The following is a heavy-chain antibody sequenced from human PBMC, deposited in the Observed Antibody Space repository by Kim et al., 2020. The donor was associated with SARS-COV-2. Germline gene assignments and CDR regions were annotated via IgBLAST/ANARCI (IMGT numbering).Heavy chain of an antibody. CDR3: ARGMVRGVTAKNWFDP. CDR1: GYTFTGYY. D-gene: IGHD3-10*01. J-gene: IGHJ5*02. Sequence: ASVKVSCKASGYTFTGYYMHWVRQAPGQGLEWMGWINPNSGGTNYAQKFQGRVTMTRDTSISTAYMELSRLRSDDTAVYYCARGMVRGVTAKNWFDPWGQGTLVTVSS. V-gene: IGHV1-2*02. CDR2: INPNSGGT.